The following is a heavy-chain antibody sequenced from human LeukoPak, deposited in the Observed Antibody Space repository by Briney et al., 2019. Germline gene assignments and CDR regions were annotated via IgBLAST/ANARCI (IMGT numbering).Heavy chain of an antibody. CDR1: GYTFTSYG. Sequence: ASVKVSCKASGYTFTSYGISWVRQAPGQGLEWMGWTSAYNGNTNYAQKLQGRVTMTTDTSTSTAYMELRSLRSDDTAVYYCARGSIAARFDGFDYYYYGMDVWGQGTTVTVSS. CDR2: TSAYNGNT. J-gene: IGHJ6*02. D-gene: IGHD6-6*01. CDR3: ARGSIAARFDGFDYYYYGMDV. V-gene: IGHV1-18*01.